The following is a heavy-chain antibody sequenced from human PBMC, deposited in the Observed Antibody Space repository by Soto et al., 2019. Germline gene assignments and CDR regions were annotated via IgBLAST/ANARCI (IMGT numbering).Heavy chain of an antibody. CDR1: GGSISSSSFH. D-gene: IGHD4-17*01. V-gene: IGHV4-39*01. Sequence: ETLSLTCTVSGGSISSSSFHWGWIRQPPGKGLEWIGSIYYSGSTYYNPSLKSRVTISVDTSKNQFSLKLSSVTAADTAVYYCARQDYGDYTGGMDVWGQGTTVTVSS. CDR3: ARQDYGDYTGGMDV. CDR2: IYYSGST. J-gene: IGHJ6*02.